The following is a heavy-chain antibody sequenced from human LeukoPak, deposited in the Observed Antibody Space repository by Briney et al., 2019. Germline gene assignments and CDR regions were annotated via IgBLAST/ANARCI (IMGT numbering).Heavy chain of an antibody. J-gene: IGHJ4*02. CDR2: INPNSGGT. D-gene: IGHD2-15*01. Sequence: ASVKVSCKASGYTFTGYYMHWVRQAPGQGLESMGWINPNSGGTNYAQKFQGRVTMTRDTSISTAYMELSRLRSDDTAVYYCARVGRLVVVVAATPPGYWGQGTLVTVSS. CDR1: GYTFTGYY. CDR3: ARVGRLVVVVAATPPGY. V-gene: IGHV1-2*02.